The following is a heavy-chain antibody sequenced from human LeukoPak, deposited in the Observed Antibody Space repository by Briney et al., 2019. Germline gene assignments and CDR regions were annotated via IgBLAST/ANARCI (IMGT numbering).Heavy chain of an antibody. J-gene: IGHJ4*02. CDR2: IKTKTYGGTT. Sequence: GGSLRLSCTTSGFTFGDHGVSWFRQAPGKGPEWISFIKTKTYGGTTEYAASVKGRFTISRDDSTGIAYLQMDSLKPEDTAVYYCSRGVIVGAAYFDYWGQGTLVTVSS. D-gene: IGHD1-26*01. V-gene: IGHV3-49*03. CDR3: SRGVIVGAAYFDY. CDR1: GFTFGDHG.